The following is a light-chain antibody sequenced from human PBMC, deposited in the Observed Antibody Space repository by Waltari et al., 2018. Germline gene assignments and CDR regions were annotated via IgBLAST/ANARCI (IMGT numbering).Light chain of an antibody. CDR1: QSITNY. Sequence: DIQMTQSPSSLSASVGDTVTMPCRASQSITNYLSWYQHKLGEAPNLLVYDASTLVSGVPSRFNGSGSGTEFTLTISSLQPEDLATYYCLQTYSTLMFSFGPGTKVDL. CDR2: DAS. V-gene: IGKV1-39*01. CDR3: LQTYSTLMFS. J-gene: IGKJ3*01.